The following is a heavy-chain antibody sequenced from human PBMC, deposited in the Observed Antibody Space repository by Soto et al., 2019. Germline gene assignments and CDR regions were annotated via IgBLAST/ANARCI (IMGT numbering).Heavy chain of an antibody. D-gene: IGHD4-17*01. V-gene: IGHV3-48*03. CDR3: AREDYGDNYYYGMDV. Sequence: EVQLMESGGGLVQPGGSLRLSCAASGFTFSSYEMNWVRQAPGKGLEWVSYISSSGSTIYYADSVKGRFTISRDNAKNSLYLQMNSLRAEDTAVYYCAREDYGDNYYYGMDVWGQGTTVTVSS. J-gene: IGHJ6*02. CDR1: GFTFSSYE. CDR2: ISSSGSTI.